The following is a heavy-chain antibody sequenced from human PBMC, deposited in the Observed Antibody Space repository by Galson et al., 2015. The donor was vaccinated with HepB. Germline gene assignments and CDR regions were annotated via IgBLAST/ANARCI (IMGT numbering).Heavy chain of an antibody. J-gene: IGHJ6*02. V-gene: IGHV3-13*04. CDR2: IGTAGDT. Sequence: SLRLSCAASGFTFSSYDMHWVRQATGKGLEWVSAIGTAGDTYYPGSVKGRFTISRENAKNSLYLQMNSLRAGDTAVYYCARGIAAAGEHYYYYYGMDVWGQGTTVTVSS. CDR1: GFTFSSYD. CDR3: ARGIAAAGEHYYYYYGMDV. D-gene: IGHD6-13*01.